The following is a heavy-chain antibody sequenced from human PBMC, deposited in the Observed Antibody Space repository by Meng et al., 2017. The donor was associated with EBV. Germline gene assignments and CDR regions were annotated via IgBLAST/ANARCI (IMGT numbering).Heavy chain of an antibody. D-gene: IGHD3-10*01. CDR1: GGTFRSDA. J-gene: IGHJ4*02. V-gene: IGHV1-69*01. CDR2: LIPMSDAP. Sequence: QVQVVHSGAEVKKPGSSGKVSCKTSGGTFRSDAVSWVRQAPGQGLEWMGGLIPMSDAPHYAQKFQGRVTMTADESTNTHYMDLSGLRFEDTAVYYCASESGRGFTPDYWGQGTLVTVSS. CDR3: ASESGRGFTPDY.